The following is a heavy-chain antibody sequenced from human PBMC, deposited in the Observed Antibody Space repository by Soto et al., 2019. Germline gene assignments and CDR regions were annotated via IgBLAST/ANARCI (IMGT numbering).Heavy chain of an antibody. V-gene: IGHV1-18*01. Sequence: QVQLVQSGAEVKKPGASVKVSCKASGYTFTSYGISWVRQAPGQGLEWMGWISAYNGNTNYAQKLQGRVTMTTDTSTSTGYMELRSLRSDDTAVYYCARDLNPSYSSSWFRHAFDIWGQGTMVTVSS. CDR3: ARDLNPSYSSSWFRHAFDI. D-gene: IGHD6-13*01. CDR1: GYTFTSYG. J-gene: IGHJ3*02. CDR2: ISAYNGNT.